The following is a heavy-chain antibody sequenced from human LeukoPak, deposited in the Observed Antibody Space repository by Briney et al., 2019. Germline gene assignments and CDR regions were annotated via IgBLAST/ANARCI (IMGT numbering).Heavy chain of an antibody. Sequence: QAGGSLRLSCASSAFNFTAYWMHWVRQGPRQGLLWVARVNSDGTTTNYADSVKGRFTISRDNAKNTLFLQMNSLRAEDTAVYFCAVSNGGYGPWGQGALVTVSS. J-gene: IGHJ5*02. D-gene: IGHD5-12*01. V-gene: IGHV3-74*01. CDR3: AVSNGGYGP. CDR1: AFNFTAYW. CDR2: VNSDGTTT.